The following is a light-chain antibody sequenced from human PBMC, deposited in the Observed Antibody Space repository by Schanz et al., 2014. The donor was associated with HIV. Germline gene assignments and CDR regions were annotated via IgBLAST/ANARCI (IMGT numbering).Light chain of an antibody. CDR3: SSYTTTSTYV. CDR1: STDVGSNGH. CDR2: DVN. Sequence: QSALTQPASVSGSPGQSITISCTGTSTDVGSNGHVSWYQQHPGKAPKLLIYDVNNRPSGISDRFSGSKSGNTASLTISGLQADDEAHYYCSSYTTTSTYVFGAGTKLTVL. V-gene: IGLV2-14*03. J-gene: IGLJ1*01.